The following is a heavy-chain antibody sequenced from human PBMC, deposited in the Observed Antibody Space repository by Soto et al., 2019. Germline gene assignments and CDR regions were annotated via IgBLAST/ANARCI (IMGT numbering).Heavy chain of an antibody. J-gene: IGHJ3*01. CDR3: ARGDRGGFDL. CDR1: GFNFNYYW. D-gene: IGHD2-21*02. Sequence: GGSLRLSCAASGFNFNYYWMHWLRQAPGQGLVWVSHIHSDGSRTTYADSVKGRFTISRDNAKNTVYLQMNSLRAEDTAVYYCARGDRGGFDLWGQGTTVTVSS. V-gene: IGHV3-74*01. CDR2: IHSDGSRT.